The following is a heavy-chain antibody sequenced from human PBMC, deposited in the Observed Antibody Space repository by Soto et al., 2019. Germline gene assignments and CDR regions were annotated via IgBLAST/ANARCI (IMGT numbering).Heavy chain of an antibody. Sequence: PSETLSLTCAVYGESFSNHYWTGIRQSPGKGLEWVGEINYSGSTRYNWSLGSRVTISVDTSKNQFSLMVTSVTAEDTAVYYCARGVVYRDVGLAYGMDVWGQGTTVTVSS. CDR3: ARGVVYRDVGLAYGMDV. J-gene: IGHJ6*02. V-gene: IGHV4-34*01. CDR1: GESFSNHY. CDR2: INYSGST. D-gene: IGHD3-22*01.